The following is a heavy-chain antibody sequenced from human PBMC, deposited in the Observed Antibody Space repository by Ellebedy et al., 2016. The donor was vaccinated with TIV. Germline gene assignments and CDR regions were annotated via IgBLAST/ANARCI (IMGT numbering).Heavy chain of an antibody. CDR1: GYTFTSYY. V-gene: IGHV1-46*01. J-gene: IGHJ4*02. CDR2: INPSGGSS. Sequence: ASVKVSCKASGYTFTSYYMYWVRQAPGQGLEWMGIINPSGGSSNYAQKFQGRVIMTRDTSTSTVYMELSSLRSEDTAVYYCARGDKYYYDSSGYYYTYWGQGTLVTVSS. CDR3: ARGDKYYYDSSGYYYTY. D-gene: IGHD3-22*01.